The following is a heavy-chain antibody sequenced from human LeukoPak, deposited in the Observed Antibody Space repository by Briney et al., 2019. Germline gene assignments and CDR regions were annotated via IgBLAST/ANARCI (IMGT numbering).Heavy chain of an antibody. D-gene: IGHD1-26*01. J-gene: IGHJ4*02. CDR1: GFTFSSYA. Sequence: GGSLRLSCAASGFTFSSYAMSWVRQAPGKGLEWVSGISGSGGSTYYADSVEGRFTISRDNSKNTLYLQMNSLRAEDTAVYYCARSGSFSPTYYFDYWGQGTLVTVSS. V-gene: IGHV3-23*01. CDR2: ISGSGGST. CDR3: ARSGSFSPTYYFDY.